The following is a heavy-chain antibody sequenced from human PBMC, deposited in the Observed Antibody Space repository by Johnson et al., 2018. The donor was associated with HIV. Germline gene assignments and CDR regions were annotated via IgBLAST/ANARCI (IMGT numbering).Heavy chain of an antibody. V-gene: IGHV3-30*04. CDR3: ARDMVGATFDDAFDI. Sequence: QVQLVESGGGVVQPGRSLRLSCAASGFTFSSYAMHWVRQAPGKGLEWVAVISYDGSNKYYAYSVKGRFTISRDNSKNTLYLQMNSLRAEDTAVYYCARDMVGATFDDAFDIWGQGTMVTVSS. CDR2: ISYDGSNK. CDR1: GFTFSSYA. D-gene: IGHD1-26*01. J-gene: IGHJ3*02.